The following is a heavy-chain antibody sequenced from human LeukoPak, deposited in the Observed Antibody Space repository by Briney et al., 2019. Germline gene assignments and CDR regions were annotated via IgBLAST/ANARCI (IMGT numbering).Heavy chain of an antibody. V-gene: IGHV4-34*01. J-gene: IGHJ3*02. CDR1: GGSFSGYY. CDR3: ASYLLTADAFDI. D-gene: IGHD3-9*01. Sequence: PSETLSLTCAVYGGSFSGYYWSWIRQPPGKGLEWIGEINHSGSTNYNPSLKSRVTISVDTSKNQFSLKLSSVTAADTAVYYCASYLLTADAFDIWGQGTMVTVSS. CDR2: INHSGST.